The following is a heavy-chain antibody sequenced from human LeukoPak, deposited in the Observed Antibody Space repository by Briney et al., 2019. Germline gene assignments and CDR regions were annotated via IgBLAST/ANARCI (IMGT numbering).Heavy chain of an antibody. D-gene: IGHD3-3*01. J-gene: IGHJ4*02. CDR3: ARGGYDFWSGYFYYFDY. Sequence: GRSLRLSCAASGFTFSSYAMHWVRQAPGKGLEWVAVISYDGSNKYYADSVKGRFTISRDNSKNTLYLQMNSLRAEDTAVYYCARGGYDFWSGYFYYFDYWGQGTLVTVSS. CDR1: GFTFSSYA. V-gene: IGHV3-30-3*01. CDR2: ISYDGSNK.